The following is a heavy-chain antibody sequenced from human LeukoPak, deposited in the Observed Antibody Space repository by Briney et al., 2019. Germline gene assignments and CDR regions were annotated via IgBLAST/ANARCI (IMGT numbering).Heavy chain of an antibody. V-gene: IGHV4-59*01. D-gene: IGHD3-22*01. CDR3: ARGTMMVGP. CDR1: GGSISNYY. Sequence: KPSETLSLTCTVSGGSISNYYWSWIRQPPGKGLEWIGFIYYSGSTTYNPSLKSRATISVDTSKNQFSLKLSSVTAADTAVYYCARGTMMVGPWGQGTPVTVSS. CDR2: IYYSGST. J-gene: IGHJ5*02.